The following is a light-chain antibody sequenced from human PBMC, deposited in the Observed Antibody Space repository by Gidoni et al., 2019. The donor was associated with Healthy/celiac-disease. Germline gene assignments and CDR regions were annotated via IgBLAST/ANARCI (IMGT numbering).Light chain of an antibody. J-gene: IGKJ1*01. CDR3: QQSYSTPRT. Sequence: DIQLTPSPYSLSASVGDRVTITCRASQSIISYLNWYQQKPGKAPKLLIYAASSLQSGVPSRFSGSGSGTDFTLTISSLQPEDFATYYCQQSYSTPRTFGQGTKVEIK. CDR1: QSIISY. CDR2: AAS. V-gene: IGKV1-39*01.